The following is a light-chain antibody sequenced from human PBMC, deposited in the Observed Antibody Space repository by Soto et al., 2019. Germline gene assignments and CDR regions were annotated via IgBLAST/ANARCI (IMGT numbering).Light chain of an antibody. CDR2: DVS. CDR3: SSYRSSSPLVV. V-gene: IGLV2-14*03. Sequence: QSALTQPASVSGSPGQSITISCTGTISDLGDYNYVSWYQQHPGKAPKLMIYDVSNRPSGVSNRFSGSKSGYTASLTISGLQPEDEADYYCSSYRSSSPLVVFGGGTKLTVL. CDR1: ISDLGDYNY. J-gene: IGLJ2*01.